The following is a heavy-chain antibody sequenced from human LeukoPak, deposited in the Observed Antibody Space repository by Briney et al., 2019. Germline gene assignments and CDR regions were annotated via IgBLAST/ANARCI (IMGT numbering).Heavy chain of an antibody. D-gene: IGHD3-10*01. CDR1: GYTFTSYG. J-gene: IGHJ6*02. V-gene: IGHV1-18*01. CDR3: ARVTMVRGAMEDYYYGMDV. Sequence: ASVKVSCKASGYTFTSYGISWVRQAPGQGLEWMGWISAYNGNTSYAQKLQGRVTMTTDTSTSTAYMELRSLRSDDTAVYYCARVTMVRGAMEDYYYGMDVWGQGTTVTVSS. CDR2: ISAYNGNT.